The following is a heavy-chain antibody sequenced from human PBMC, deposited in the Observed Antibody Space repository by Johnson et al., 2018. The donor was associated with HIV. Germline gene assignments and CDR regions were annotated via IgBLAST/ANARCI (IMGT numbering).Heavy chain of an antibody. CDR2: ISYDGSNK. Sequence: QVQLVESGGGLVKPGRSLRLSCAASAFTFSRYGMHWVRQAPGKGLEWVALISYDGSNKYYGDSVKGRFTISRDNSKDMLYLQMNSLRAEDTAVYYCARAAYSGSHHDAFDIWGQGTMVTVSS. CDR3: ARAAYSGSHHDAFDI. V-gene: IGHV3-30*03. CDR1: AFTFSRYG. D-gene: IGHD1-26*01. J-gene: IGHJ3*02.